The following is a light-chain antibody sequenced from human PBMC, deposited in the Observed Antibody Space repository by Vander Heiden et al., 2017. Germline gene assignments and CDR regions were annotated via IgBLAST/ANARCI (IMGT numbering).Light chain of an antibody. V-gene: IGKV1-39*01. CDR3: QQSYSTPRT. CDR2: AAS. J-gene: IGKJ1*01. CDR1: QSISSY. Sequence: DIQLTHSRSSLSASVGDRVTLTCRASQSISSYLNWYQQKPGKAPKLLIYAASSLQSGVPSRFSGSGSGTDFTITNSRLQPEDFATYYWQQSYSTPRTFGQGTKVEIK.